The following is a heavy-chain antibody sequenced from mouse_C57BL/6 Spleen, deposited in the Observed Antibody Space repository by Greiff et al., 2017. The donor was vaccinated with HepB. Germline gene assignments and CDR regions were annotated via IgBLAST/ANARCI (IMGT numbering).Heavy chain of an antibody. V-gene: IGHV1-82*01. CDR1: GYAFSSSW. D-gene: IGHD2-5*01. J-gene: IGHJ1*03. CDR2: IYPGDGDT. CDR3: ARVVTTYPWYFDV. Sequence: VMLVESGPELVKPGASVKISCKASGYAFSSSWMNWVKQRPGKGLEWIGRIYPGDGDTNYNGKFKGKATLTADKSSSTAYMQLSSLTSEDSAVYFCARVVTTYPWYFDVWGTGTTVTVSS.